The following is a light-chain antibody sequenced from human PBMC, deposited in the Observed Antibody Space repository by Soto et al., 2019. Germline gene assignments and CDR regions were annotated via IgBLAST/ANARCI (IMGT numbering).Light chain of an antibody. CDR2: LNNDGSH. V-gene: IGLV4-69*01. J-gene: IGLJ2*01. Sequence: QLVLTQSPSASASLGASVKLTCTLSSGHSSYAIEWHQKQPGKGPRYLMDLNNDGSHTKGDGIPDRFSGSSSGAERSLIISSLQSEDEADYYCQTWGTGFQVFGGGTKLTVL. CDR1: SGHSSYA. CDR3: QTWGTGFQV.